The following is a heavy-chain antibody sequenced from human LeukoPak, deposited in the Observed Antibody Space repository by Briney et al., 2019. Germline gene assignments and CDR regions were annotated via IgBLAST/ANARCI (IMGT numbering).Heavy chain of an antibody. CDR1: GFTFSSYA. J-gene: IGHJ4*02. CDR3: ARYYDSSGSDY. CDR2: ISSNGGST. V-gene: IGHV3-64*02. D-gene: IGHD3-22*01. Sequence: GGSLRLSCAASGFTFSSYAMHWVRQAPGKGLEYVSAISSNGGSTYYADSVKGRFTISRDNSKNTLYLQMGSLRAEDMAVYYCARYYDSSGSDYWGQGTLVTVSS.